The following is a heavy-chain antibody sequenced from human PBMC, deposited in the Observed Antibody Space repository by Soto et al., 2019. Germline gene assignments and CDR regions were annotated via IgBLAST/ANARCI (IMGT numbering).Heavy chain of an antibody. J-gene: IGHJ4*02. CDR2: IYWDDDK. CDR1: GFSLSTSGVG. Sequence: QITLKESGPTLVKPTQTLTLTCTFSGFSLSTSGVGVGWIRQPPGKALEWLALIYWDDDKRYSPSLKSRLTITKDTSKNYVVLTITNMDPVDTATYYCAHAHTTVSLGYWGQGTLVAVSS. D-gene: IGHD4-17*01. CDR3: AHAHTTVSLGY. V-gene: IGHV2-5*02.